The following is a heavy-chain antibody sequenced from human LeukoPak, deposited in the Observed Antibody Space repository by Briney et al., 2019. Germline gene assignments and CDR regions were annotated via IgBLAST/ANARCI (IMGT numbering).Heavy chain of an antibody. D-gene: IGHD2-15*01. CDR2: IVYSGAT. Sequence: SETPFLTCTVSGDSIICYFLGWIPQPPGKGLESIGYIVYSGATNYNPSLKSRVAISVDKPKNQFSLKLRFVTAADTAVYYCARLDSDGPYAFHIWGHGTMVTVSS. V-gene: IGHV4-59*08. CDR1: GDSIICYF. J-gene: IGHJ3*02. CDR3: ARLDSDGPYAFHI.